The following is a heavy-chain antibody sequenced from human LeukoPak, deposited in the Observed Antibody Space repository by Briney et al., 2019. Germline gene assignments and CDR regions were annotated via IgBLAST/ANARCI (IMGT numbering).Heavy chain of an antibody. D-gene: IGHD3-3*02. CDR1: AYTFSGHW. CDR3: AGAIFGTGAYVDAFDV. CDR2: IFPTDSDT. Sequence: GESLKISCQGSAYTFSGHWIGWVRQKPGKGLEWMGIIFPTDSDTTYSPSFQGQVIISADQSTGTAYLQWSSLRASDTAMYYCAGAIFGTGAYVDAFDVWGQGTVVTVSS. V-gene: IGHV5-51*01. J-gene: IGHJ3*01.